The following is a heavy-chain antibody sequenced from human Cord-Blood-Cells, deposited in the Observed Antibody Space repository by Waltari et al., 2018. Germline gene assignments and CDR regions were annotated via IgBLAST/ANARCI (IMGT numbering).Heavy chain of an antibody. J-gene: IGHJ5*02. CDR2: IYSGGST. V-gene: IGHV3-53*01. CDR1: GFTVSSND. Sequence: EVQLVESGGGLIQPGGYLRLSCAASGFTVSSNDMSWVRQAQGKGLEWVSVIYSGGSTYYADTVKGRFTISRDNSKNTLYLQMNSLRAEDTAVYYCARAIVVVPAANWFDPWGQGTLVTVSS. CDR3: ARAIVVVPAANWFDP. D-gene: IGHD2-2*01.